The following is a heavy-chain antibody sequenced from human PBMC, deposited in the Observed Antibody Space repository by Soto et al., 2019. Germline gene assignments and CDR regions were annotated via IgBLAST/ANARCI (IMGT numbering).Heavy chain of an antibody. CDR3: ASYYDSSGPTFDF. CDR1: GGSISSGDHY. V-gene: IGHV4-30-4*01. D-gene: IGHD3-22*01. J-gene: IGHJ4*02. Sequence: PSETLSLTCTVSGGSISSGDHYWSWIRQPPGKGLEYIAYIYYTGTTYYNPTLKSRVTMSLDTSENQFSLKLSSVTAADTAVYYCASYYDSSGPTFDFWGQGTLVTVSS. CDR2: IYYTGTT.